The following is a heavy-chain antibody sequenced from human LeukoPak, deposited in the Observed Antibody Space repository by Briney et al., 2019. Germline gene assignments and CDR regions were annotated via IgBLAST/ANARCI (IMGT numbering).Heavy chain of an antibody. CDR2: INPSGGST. D-gene: IGHD6-19*01. J-gene: IGHJ4*02. CDR3: AREDRGSGWYDY. V-gene: IGHV1-46*03. Sequence: ASVKVSCKASGYTFTSYYMHWVRQAPGQGLEWMGIINPSGGSTSYAQKFQGRVNMTRDTSTSTVYMELSCLRSDHTAVYYCAREDRGSGWYDYWGQGTLVTVSS. CDR1: GYTFTSYY.